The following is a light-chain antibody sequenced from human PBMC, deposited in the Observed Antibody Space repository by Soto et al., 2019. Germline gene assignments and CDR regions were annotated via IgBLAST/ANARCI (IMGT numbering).Light chain of an antibody. Sequence: DIVMTQSPDSLSVSLGERATINCKSSQTVLYISNNKNHLAWYQQRPGQPPKLLFSWASTRESGVPDRFSASGSSRDFTLSIYILQAEDVGVYHCPQYYSAHRTLVHGAKVHIK. J-gene: IGKJ1*01. CDR1: QTVLYISNNKNH. CDR2: WAS. CDR3: PQYYSAHRT. V-gene: IGKV4-1*01.